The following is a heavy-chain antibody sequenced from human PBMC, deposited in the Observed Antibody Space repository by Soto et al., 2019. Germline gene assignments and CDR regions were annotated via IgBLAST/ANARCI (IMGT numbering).Heavy chain of an antibody. CDR1: GASISSYH. J-gene: IGHJ6*03. CDR3: AAAVPAEYVFPYYYMDV. Sequence: QVRLQESGPGLVKPSETLSLTCTVSGASISSYHWSWIRQSPGKGLEWLGYIYYYGSANYNPSLKSRVTISVDTSKNQVSLRLTSVTAADTGVYYCAAAVPAEYVFPYYYMDVWCKGTTVTVSS. D-gene: IGHD3-16*01. V-gene: IGHV4-59*01. CDR2: IYYYGSA.